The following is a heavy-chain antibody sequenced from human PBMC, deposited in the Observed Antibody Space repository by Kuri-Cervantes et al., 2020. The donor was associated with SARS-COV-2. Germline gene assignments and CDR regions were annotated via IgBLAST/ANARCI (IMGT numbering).Heavy chain of an antibody. J-gene: IGHJ4*02. CDR3: AKPYNYGGNSG. Sequence: ETLSLTCTASGFTFSNAWMSWVRQAPGKGLEWVSAISGSGGSTYYADSVKGRFTISRDNSKNTLYLQMNSLRAEDTAVYYCAKPYNYGGNSGWGQGTLVTVSS. CDR1: GFTFSNAW. CDR2: ISGSGGST. D-gene: IGHD4-23*01. V-gene: IGHV3-23*01.